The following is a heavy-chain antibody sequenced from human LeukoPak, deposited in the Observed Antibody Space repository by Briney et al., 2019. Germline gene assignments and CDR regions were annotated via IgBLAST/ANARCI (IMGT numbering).Heavy chain of an antibody. CDR3: ASPYDSSGYYYGFDY. V-gene: IGHV1-69*13. Sequence: GASVKVSCKASGGTFSSYAISWVRQAPGQGLEWMGGIIPIFGTANYAQKFQGRVTITADEFTSTAYMELSSLRSEDTAVYYCASPYDSSGYYYGFDYWGQGTLVTVSS. D-gene: IGHD3-22*01. CDR1: GGTFSSYA. CDR2: IIPIFGTA. J-gene: IGHJ4*02.